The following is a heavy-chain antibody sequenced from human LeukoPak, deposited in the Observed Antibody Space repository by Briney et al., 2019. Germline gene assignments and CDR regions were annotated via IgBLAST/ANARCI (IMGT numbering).Heavy chain of an antibody. J-gene: IGHJ4*02. D-gene: IGHD3-10*01. CDR1: GYTFTSYD. CDR2: MNPNSGNT. V-gene: IGHV1-8*01. Sequence: ASVKVSCKASGYTFTSYDINWVRQATGQGLEWMGWMNPNSGNTGYAQKFQGRVTMTRNTSISTAYMELSSLRSEGTAVYYCARGVDLRLLWFGELYMADYWGQGTLVTVSS. CDR3: ARGVDLRLLWFGELYMADY.